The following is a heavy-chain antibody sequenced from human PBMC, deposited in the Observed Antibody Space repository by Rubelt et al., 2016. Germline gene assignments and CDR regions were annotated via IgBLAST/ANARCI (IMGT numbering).Heavy chain of an antibody. CDR2: ISGSGGST. Sequence: PGGSLRLSCAASGFTFSTYGMTWVRQAPGKGLEWVSAISGSGGSTYYADSVKGRFTISRDNSKHTLYLQMNSLRAEDTAVYYCVRDSSGYLGPLDYWGQGTLVTVSS. CDR1: GFTFSTYG. D-gene: IGHD3-22*01. CDR3: VRDSSGYLGPLDY. V-gene: IGHV3-23*01. J-gene: IGHJ4*02.